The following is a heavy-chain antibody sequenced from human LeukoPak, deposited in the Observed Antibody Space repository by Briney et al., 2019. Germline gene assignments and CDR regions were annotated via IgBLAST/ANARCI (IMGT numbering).Heavy chain of an antibody. Sequence: SETLSLTCTVSGGSVSSGSYYWSWLRQPPGKGLEWIGFIYYSGSTTYNPSLKSRATISIDTSKNLFSLKLSSVTAADTAVYYCARAKYLNWFDPWGQGTLVTVSS. D-gene: IGHD2-2*02. J-gene: IGHJ5*02. V-gene: IGHV4-61*01. CDR3: ARAKYLNWFDP. CDR1: GGSVSSGSYY. CDR2: IYYSGST.